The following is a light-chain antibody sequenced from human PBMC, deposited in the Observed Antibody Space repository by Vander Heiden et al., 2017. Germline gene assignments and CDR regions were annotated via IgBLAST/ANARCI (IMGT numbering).Light chain of an antibody. CDR1: QSISSY. V-gene: IGKV1-39*01. CDR3: QQSDSTPYT. CDR2: AAS. Sequence: DIQMTQSPSSLSASVGDRVTITCRASQSISSYLNWYQQKPGKAPKLLIYAASSLQSGVPSRFSGSGSGTDFTLTICRLQPEDFATYYCQQSDSTPYTFGQGTKLEIK. J-gene: IGKJ2*01.